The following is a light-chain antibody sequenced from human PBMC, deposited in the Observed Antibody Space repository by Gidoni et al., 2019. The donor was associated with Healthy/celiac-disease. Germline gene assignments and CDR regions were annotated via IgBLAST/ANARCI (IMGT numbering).Light chain of an antibody. J-gene: IGKJ2*01. Sequence: DNQMTQSPSSLSASVGDRVTITCQASQDISNYLNWYQQKPGKAPKLLIYDASNLETGVPSRFSGSGSGTDFTFTISSLQPEDIATYYCQQYDNLPYTFEQGTKLEIK. V-gene: IGKV1-33*01. CDR3: QQYDNLPYT. CDR1: QDISNY. CDR2: DAS.